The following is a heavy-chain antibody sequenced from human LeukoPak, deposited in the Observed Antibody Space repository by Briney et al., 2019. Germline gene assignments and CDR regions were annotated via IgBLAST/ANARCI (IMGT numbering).Heavy chain of an antibody. V-gene: IGHV3-48*03. D-gene: IGHD3-10*02. CDR1: GFTFSNYE. CDR2: ISSSGRTT. J-gene: IGHJ6*04. CDR3: AELGITMIGGV. Sequence: AGGSLRLSCAASGFTFSNYEMNWVRQAPGKGLEWVSYISSSGRTTYYADSVKGRFTISRDNAKNSLYLQMNSLRAEDTAVYYCAELGITMIGGVWGKGTTVTISS.